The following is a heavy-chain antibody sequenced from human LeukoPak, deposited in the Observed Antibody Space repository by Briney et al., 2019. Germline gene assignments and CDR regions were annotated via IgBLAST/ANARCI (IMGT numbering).Heavy chain of an antibody. Sequence: ASVKVSCKASGYTFTSYGISWVRQAPGQGLEWMGWISAYNGNTNYAQKLQGRVTMTTDTSTSTAYMELRSLRSDDTAVYYSARDSLVVVTAPGWFDPWGQGTLVTVSS. CDR3: ARDSLVVVTAPGWFDP. J-gene: IGHJ5*02. CDR2: ISAYNGNT. CDR1: GYTFTSYG. V-gene: IGHV1-18*01. D-gene: IGHD2-21*02.